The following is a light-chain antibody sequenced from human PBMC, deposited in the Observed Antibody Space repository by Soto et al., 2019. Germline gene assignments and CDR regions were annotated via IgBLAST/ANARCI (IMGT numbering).Light chain of an antibody. CDR1: QSVSSD. Sequence: EIVMTQSPATLSVSPEERVTLSCRGSQSVSSDLAWYQQKPGQSPRLLVYGASTRATGIPARFSGSGSGTAFTLTISSLQSADFAVYYCQQYTNWPLIFGQGTRLEIK. V-gene: IGKV3-15*01. CDR3: QQYTNWPLI. CDR2: GAS. J-gene: IGKJ5*01.